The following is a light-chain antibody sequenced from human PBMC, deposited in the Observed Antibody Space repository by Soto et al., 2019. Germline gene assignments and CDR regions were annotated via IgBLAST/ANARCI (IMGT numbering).Light chain of an antibody. J-gene: IGKJ1*01. CDR3: QQYNSSPWT. CDR2: KAS. Sequence: DIQMTQSPSTLSASVGDRVTITCRASQSIRSRLAWYQQKPGKAPKLLIYKASSLESGVPSRFSGSGSGTEFTLTISSLQPDDFATYYCQQYNSSPWTFGQGTKVEIK. CDR1: QSIRSR. V-gene: IGKV1-5*03.